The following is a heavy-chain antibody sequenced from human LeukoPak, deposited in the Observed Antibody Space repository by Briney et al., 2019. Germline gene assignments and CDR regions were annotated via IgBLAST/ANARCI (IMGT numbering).Heavy chain of an antibody. J-gene: IGHJ6*02. CDR1: GNTFTDYY. V-gene: IGHV1-2*02. CDR3: ARDKDGMDV. Sequence: ASVEVSCKASGNTFTDYYMNWVRQAPGQGLEWIGWINPKSGGTNYAQKFQGRVTMTRDTSISTAYMELNRLISDDSAVYYCARDKDGMDVWGQGTTVTVSS. CDR2: INPKSGGT. D-gene: IGHD2-15*01.